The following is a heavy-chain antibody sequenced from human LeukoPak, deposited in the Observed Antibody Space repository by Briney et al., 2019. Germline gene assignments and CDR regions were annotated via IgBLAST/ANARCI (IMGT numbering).Heavy chain of an antibody. CDR3: ASSWDY. J-gene: IGHJ4*02. Sequence: PGGSLRLSCAASGFTFSSYSMNWVRQAPGKGLEWVSYINSDSSTISYADSVKVRFTISRDNAKNSLYLQMNSLRAEDTAVYYCASSWDYWGQGTLVTVSS. V-gene: IGHV3-48*01. CDR2: INSDSSTI. CDR1: GFTFSSYS.